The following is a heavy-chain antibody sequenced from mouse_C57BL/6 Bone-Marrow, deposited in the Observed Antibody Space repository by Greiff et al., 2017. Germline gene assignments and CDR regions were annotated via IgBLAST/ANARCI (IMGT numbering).Heavy chain of an antibody. CDR1: GYSITSGYY. V-gene: IGHV3-6*01. CDR3: ARGGYGNQAMDY. CDR2: ISYDGSN. D-gene: IGHD2-1*01. Sequence: EVQLVESGPGLVKPSQSLSLTCSVTGYSITSGYYWNWIRQFPGNKLEWMGYISYDGSNNYNPSLKNRISITRYTSKNQFFLKLNSVTTEDTATYYCARGGYGNQAMDYWDQGTAVTVSS. J-gene: IGHJ4*01.